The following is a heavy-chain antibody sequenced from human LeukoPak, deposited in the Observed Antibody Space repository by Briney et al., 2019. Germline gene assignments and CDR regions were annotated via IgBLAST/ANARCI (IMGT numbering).Heavy chain of an antibody. Sequence: GGSLRLSCAASGFTFRNYGMHWVRQATGKGLEWVSFIWSDGNNRFYADSVKGRFTISRDNSKNTLYLQMNSLRADDTAVYYCASYSSLDYWGQGALVTVSS. CDR2: IWSDGNNR. CDR3: ASYSSLDY. J-gene: IGHJ4*02. D-gene: IGHD3-22*01. CDR1: GFTFRNYG. V-gene: IGHV3-33*01.